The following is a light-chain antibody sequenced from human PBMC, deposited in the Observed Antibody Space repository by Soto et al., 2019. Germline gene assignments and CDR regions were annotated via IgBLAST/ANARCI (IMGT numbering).Light chain of an antibody. CDR2: KAS. Sequence: DIQMTQSPSTLSASVGDRVTITCRASQTISSWLAWYQQKPGKAPKLLIYKASRLESGVPSRFSGSRYGTEFPLTISSLQHDDFATYYGKQYNSYPWTFGQGTKVEIK. V-gene: IGKV1-5*03. CDR3: KQYNSYPWT. CDR1: QTISSW. J-gene: IGKJ1*01.